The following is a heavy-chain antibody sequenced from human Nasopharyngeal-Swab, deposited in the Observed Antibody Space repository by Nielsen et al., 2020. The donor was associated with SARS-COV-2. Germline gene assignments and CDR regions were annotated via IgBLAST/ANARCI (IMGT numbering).Heavy chain of an antibody. CDR3: TTDHSLELTA. D-gene: IGHD1-7*01. J-gene: IGHJ4*02. CDR1: GFTFSSYA. Sequence: GESLKISCAASGFTFSSYAMNWVRQAPGKGLEWVGRIKSKTDGGTTDYAAPVKGRFTISRDDSKNTLYLQMNSLKTEDTAVYYCTTDHSLELTAWGQGTLVTVSS. CDR2: IKSKTDGGTT. V-gene: IGHV3-15*07.